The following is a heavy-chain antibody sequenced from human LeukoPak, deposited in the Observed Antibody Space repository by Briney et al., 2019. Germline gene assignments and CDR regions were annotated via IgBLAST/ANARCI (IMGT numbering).Heavy chain of an antibody. CDR1: GFPFSINA. V-gene: IGHV3-23*01. Sequence: SGGSLRLSCAASGFPFSINAMSWVRQAPGKGLEWVSGISGTGGGTLYADSVKGRFSISRDDSINTLYLQMSSLRAEDTAVHYCARFRGSGSHTLYSFDYWGQGSLVTVSS. CDR3: ARFRGSGSHTLYSFDY. D-gene: IGHD3-10*01. CDR2: ISGTGGGT. J-gene: IGHJ4*02.